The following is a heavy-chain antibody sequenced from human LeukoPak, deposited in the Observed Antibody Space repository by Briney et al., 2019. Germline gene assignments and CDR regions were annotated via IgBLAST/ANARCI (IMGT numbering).Heavy chain of an antibody. Sequence: ASVKVSCKASGYTFTSYDINWVRQATGQGLEWMGWMNPNSGNTGYAQKFQGRVTMTRNTSISTAYMELSSLRSEDTAVYYCARVHAGRGYDYDGHYGDSGRDAFDIWGQGTMVTVSS. V-gene: IGHV1-8*01. CDR2: MNPNSGNT. CDR1: GYTFTSYD. J-gene: IGHJ3*02. D-gene: IGHD5-12*01. CDR3: ARVHAGRGYDYDGHYGDSGRDAFDI.